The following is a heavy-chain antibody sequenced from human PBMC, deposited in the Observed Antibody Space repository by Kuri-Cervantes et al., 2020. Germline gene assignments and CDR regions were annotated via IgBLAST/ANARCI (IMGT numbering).Heavy chain of an antibody. CDR1: GFTFSSYA. Sequence: GGSLRLSCAASGFTFSSYAMHWVRQAPGKGLEWVAVISYDGSNKYYADSVKGRFTISRDTSKNTVYLQVNSLRAEDTAVYYCAKCGFYCTGTTCASYFDYWGQGTLVTVSS. V-gene: IGHV3-30-3*02. D-gene: IGHD2-8*02. CDR2: ISYDGSNK. CDR3: AKCGFYCTGTTCASYFDY. J-gene: IGHJ4*02.